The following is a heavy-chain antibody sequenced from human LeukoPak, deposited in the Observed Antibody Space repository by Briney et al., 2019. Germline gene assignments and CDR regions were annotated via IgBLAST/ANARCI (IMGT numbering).Heavy chain of an antibody. Sequence: RPGGPLRLSCAASGFTFSSYAMSWVRQAPGKGLEWVSAISGSGGSTYYADSVKGRFTISRDNSKNTLYLQMNSLRAEDTAVYYCAKPGESRYSKKPLDFDYWGQGTLVTVSS. CDR2: ISGSGGST. CDR1: GFTFSSYA. J-gene: IGHJ4*02. CDR3: AKPGESRYSKKPLDFDY. D-gene: IGHD6-13*01. V-gene: IGHV3-23*01.